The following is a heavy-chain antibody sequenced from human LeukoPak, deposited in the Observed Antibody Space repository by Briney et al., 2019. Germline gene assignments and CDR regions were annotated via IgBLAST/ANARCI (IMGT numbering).Heavy chain of an antibody. CDR2: IIPIFGTA. V-gene: IGHV1-69*13. J-gene: IGHJ4*02. CDR3: AREAYSGSYYDH. D-gene: IGHD1-26*01. CDR1: GGTFSGYA. Sequence: WASVKVSCKASGGTFSGYAISWVRQAPGQGLEWMGGIIPIFGTANYAQKFQGRVTITADESTSTAYMELSSLRSEDTAVYYCAREAYSGSYYDHWGQGTLVTVSS.